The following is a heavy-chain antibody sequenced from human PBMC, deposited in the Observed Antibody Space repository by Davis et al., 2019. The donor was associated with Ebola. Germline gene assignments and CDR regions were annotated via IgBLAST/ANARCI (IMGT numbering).Heavy chain of an antibody. Sequence: GESLKISCAASGFTFSGSAMHWVRQASGKGLEWVGRIRSKANSYATAYAASVKGRFTISRDDSKNTAYLQMNSLKTEDTAVYYCTSTHPDYWGQGTLVTVSS. D-gene: IGHD1-1*01. J-gene: IGHJ4*02. CDR3: TSTHPDY. V-gene: IGHV3-73*01. CDR2: IRSKANSYAT. CDR1: GFTFSGSA.